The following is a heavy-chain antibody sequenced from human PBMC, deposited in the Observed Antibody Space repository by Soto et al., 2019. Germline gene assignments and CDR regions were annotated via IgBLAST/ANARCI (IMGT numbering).Heavy chain of an antibody. CDR1: GFTFDQYT. J-gene: IGHJ6*03. CDR3: AKEMITFGDFNYYYMDV. Sequence: EVQLVESGGGLVQPGRSLRLACAASGFTFDQYTMHWVRQAPGKGLEWVSSITWHSGTIGYADSVKGRFTISRDNAKNSLYLQMNSLRGEDTALYYCAKEMITFGDFNYYYMDVWDNGTTVTVSS. CDR2: ITWHSGTI. V-gene: IGHV3-9*01. D-gene: IGHD3-16*01.